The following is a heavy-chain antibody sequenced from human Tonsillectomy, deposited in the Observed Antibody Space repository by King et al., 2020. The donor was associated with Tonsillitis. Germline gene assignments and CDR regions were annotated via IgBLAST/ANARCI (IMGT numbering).Heavy chain of an antibody. CDR3: ERVGYSYGSNAFDI. Sequence: QLVQSGGGVVQPGRSLRLSCAASGVTFSSYAMHWVRQAPGKGLEWVAVISYDGSNKYYADSVKDRFTISRDNYKNTLYLQMNSLSAEDTALYYCERVGYSYGSNAFDIWGQGTMVTVSS. D-gene: IGHD5-18*01. V-gene: IGHV3-30-3*01. CDR2: ISYDGSNK. J-gene: IGHJ3*02. CDR1: GVTFSSYA.